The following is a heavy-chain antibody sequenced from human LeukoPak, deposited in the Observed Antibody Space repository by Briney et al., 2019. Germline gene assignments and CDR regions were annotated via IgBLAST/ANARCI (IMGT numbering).Heavy chain of an antibody. Sequence: SETLSLTCTVSGGPISSYYWGWIRQPPGKGLEWIGSIYYSGSTYYNPSLKSRVTISVDTSKNQFSLKLTSVTAADTAVYYCARGYCSGGSCYVNWFDPWGQGTLVTVSS. CDR2: IYYSGST. D-gene: IGHD2-15*01. CDR1: GGPISSYY. V-gene: IGHV4-39*01. CDR3: ARGYCSGGSCYVNWFDP. J-gene: IGHJ5*02.